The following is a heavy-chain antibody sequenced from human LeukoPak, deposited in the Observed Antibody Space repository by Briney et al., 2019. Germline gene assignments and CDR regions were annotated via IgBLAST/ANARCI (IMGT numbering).Heavy chain of an antibody. J-gene: IGHJ3*01. CDR3: ARISSSNWYNERGAFDV. CDR1: GGSISSYY. D-gene: IGHD6-13*01. Sequence: SETLSLTCTVSGGSISSYYWSWIRQPPGKGLEWIGYIYYTGSTNYSPSLKSRVTISVDTSKNQFSLKLRSVTAADTAVYYCARISSSNWYNERGAFDVWGQGTMVTVSS. CDR2: IYYTGST. V-gene: IGHV4-59*01.